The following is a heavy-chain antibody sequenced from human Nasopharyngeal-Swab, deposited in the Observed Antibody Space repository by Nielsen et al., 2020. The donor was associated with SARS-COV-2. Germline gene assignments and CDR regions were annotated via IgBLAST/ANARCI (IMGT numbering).Heavy chain of an antibody. CDR3: AREWPSGDDAFDM. CDR2: ISGRGRSP. Sequence: GESLKISCAASGFTFTNYAMNWVRQAPGKGLEWVSTISGRGRSPHYADSVKGRFTISRDNAKNSLYLQMNSLRDEDTAVYYCAREWPSGDDAFDMWGQGTRVTVSS. V-gene: IGHV3-23*01. CDR1: GFTFTNYA. J-gene: IGHJ3*02. D-gene: IGHD1-26*01.